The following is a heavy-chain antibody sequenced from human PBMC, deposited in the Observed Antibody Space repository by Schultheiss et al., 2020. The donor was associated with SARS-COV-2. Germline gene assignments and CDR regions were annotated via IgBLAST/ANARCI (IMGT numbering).Heavy chain of an antibody. J-gene: IGHJ6*02. V-gene: IGHV1-69*06. CDR1: GDTFSGYY. D-gene: IGHD3-10*01. CDR2: IIPIFGTA. Sequence: SVKVSCKAAGDTFSGYYMNWVRQAPGQGLEWMGGIIPIFGTANYAQKFQGRVTITADKSTSTAYMELSSLRSEDTAVYYCARAAGGYYYGSGSYYLYYYYGMDVWGQGTTVTVSS. CDR3: ARAAGGYYYGSGSYYLYYYYGMDV.